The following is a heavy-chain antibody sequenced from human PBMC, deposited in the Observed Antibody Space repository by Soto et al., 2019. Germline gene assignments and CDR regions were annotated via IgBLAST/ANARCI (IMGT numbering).Heavy chain of an antibody. J-gene: IGHJ6*02. D-gene: IGHD3-10*01. Sequence: QLQESGPGLVKPSETLSLTCSVSGASINSPDYYWGWIRQPPGRELEWIGCIFFGGSTYYNPSLKRRLTISVDKSKNQSSVMLRSVTAADTAVYYCARHRDGAGSYQYFGLDVWGQGTTATVSS. CDR3: ARHRDGAGSYQYFGLDV. CDR2: IFFGGST. V-gene: IGHV4-39*01. CDR1: GASINSPDYY.